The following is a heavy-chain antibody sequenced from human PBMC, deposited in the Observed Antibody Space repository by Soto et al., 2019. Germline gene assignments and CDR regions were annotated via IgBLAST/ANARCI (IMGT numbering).Heavy chain of an antibody. CDR3: VRFSRYFDWLSPRGGMDV. J-gene: IGHJ6*02. CDR1: GYTFNTHN. CDR2: INPSIGST. D-gene: IGHD3-9*01. Sequence: GASVKVSCKASGYTFNTHNMYWVRQAPGQGLEWMGVINPSIGSTNYAQKFQGRVIMTRDTSTSTVYMELSTLRSDDTAVYYCVRFSRYFDWLSPRGGMDVWGQGTTVTVSS. V-gene: IGHV1-46*02.